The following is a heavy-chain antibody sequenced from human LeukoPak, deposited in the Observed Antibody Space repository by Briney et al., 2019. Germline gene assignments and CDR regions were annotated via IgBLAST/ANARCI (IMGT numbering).Heavy chain of an antibody. CDR3: ARGVGATTDNYPDY. D-gene: IGHD1-26*01. Sequence: TGGSLRLSCAASGFTFSSYEMNWVRQAPGKGLEWVSYISSSGSTIYYADSVKGRFTISRDNAKNSLYLQMNSLRAEETAVYYCARGVGATTDNYPDYWGQGTLVTVSS. CDR1: GFTFSSYE. CDR2: ISSSGSTI. J-gene: IGHJ4*02. V-gene: IGHV3-48*03.